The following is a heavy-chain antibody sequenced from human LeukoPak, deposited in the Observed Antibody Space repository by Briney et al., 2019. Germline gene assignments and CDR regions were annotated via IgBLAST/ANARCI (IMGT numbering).Heavy chain of an antibody. CDR1: GYTFTSYD. CDR2: MNPNSGNT. CDR3: AREGDGDSSSSPFDY. V-gene: IGHV1-8*01. D-gene: IGHD6-6*01. Sequence: ASVKVSCKASGYTFTSYDINWVRRATGQGLEWMGWMNPNSGNTGYAQKFQGRVTMTRNTSISTAYMELSSLRSEDTAVYYCAREGDGDSSSSPFDYWGQGTLVTVSS. J-gene: IGHJ4*02.